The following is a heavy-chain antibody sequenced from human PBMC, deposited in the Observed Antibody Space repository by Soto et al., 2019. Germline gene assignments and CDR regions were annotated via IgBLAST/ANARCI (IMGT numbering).Heavy chain of an antibody. CDR3: ATVIMRQMEFDL. V-gene: IGHV1-24*01. Sequence: ASVKVSSKVSGYTLTELSMHWVRQAPGKGLEWMGGFDPEDGETIYAQKFQGRVTMTEDTSTDTAYMELSSLRSEDTAVYYCATVIMRQMEFDLWGRGTLVTVSS. J-gene: IGHJ2*01. CDR2: FDPEDGET. D-gene: IGHD3-10*01. CDR1: GYTLTELS.